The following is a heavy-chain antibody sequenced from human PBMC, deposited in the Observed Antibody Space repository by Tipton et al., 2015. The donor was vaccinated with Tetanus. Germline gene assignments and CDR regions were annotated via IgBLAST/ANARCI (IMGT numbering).Heavy chain of an antibody. J-gene: IGHJ4*02. V-gene: IGHV5-51*01. D-gene: IGHD2-2*01. CDR3: ARRAGSCGRTSCYDGGDYFDY. CDR1: GYSFTSYW. Sequence: QLVQSGAEVKKPGESLKISCKGSGYSFTSYWIGWVRQMPRKGLEWMGIIYPGDSDTRYSPSFQGQVTISADKSISTAHLQWSSLKASDTAMYYCARRAGSCGRTSCYDGGDYFDYWGQGTLVTVSS. CDR2: IYPGDSDT.